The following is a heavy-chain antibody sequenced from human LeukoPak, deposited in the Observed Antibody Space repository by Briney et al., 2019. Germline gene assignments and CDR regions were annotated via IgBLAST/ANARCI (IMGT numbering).Heavy chain of an antibody. CDR2: INARGDT. D-gene: IGHD2-2*01. CDR3: ARGQVPAARGYNWFDP. CDR1: GWSFNDHY. Sequence: PSETLSLTCAVYGWSFNDHYWNWIRQPPGKGLEWIGEINARGDTNFNPSLKSRVTISVDSSKTQFSLTLRSMIAADTAVYYCARGQVPAARGYNWFDPWGKGTLVTVSS. J-gene: IGHJ5*02. V-gene: IGHV4-34*01.